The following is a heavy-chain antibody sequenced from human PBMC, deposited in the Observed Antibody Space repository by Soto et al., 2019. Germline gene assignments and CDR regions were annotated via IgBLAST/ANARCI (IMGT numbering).Heavy chain of an antibody. Sequence: QVTLKESGPVLVKPTETLTLTCSVSGFSLTNGRMGVRWIRQPPGKALEWLAHFFSDAERSYSTSMQSRLNMYKDSSGSQVVLTMTNMAPADTATYFCARMDGDYNYYGLDVWGHGIAVTVSS. CDR1: GFSLTNGRMG. J-gene: IGHJ6*02. D-gene: IGHD4-17*01. V-gene: IGHV2-26*01. CDR2: FFSDAER. CDR3: ARMDGDYNYYGLDV.